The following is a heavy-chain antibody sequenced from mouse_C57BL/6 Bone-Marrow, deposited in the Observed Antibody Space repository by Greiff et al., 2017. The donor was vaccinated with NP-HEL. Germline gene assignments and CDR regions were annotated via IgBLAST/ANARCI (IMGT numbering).Heavy chain of an antibody. CDR1: GYSITSGYY. D-gene: IGHD2-4*01. Sequence: EVKLQESGPGLVKPSQSLSLTCSVTGYSITSGYYWNWIRQFPGNKLEWMGYISYDGSNNYNPSLKNRISITRDTSKNQFFLKLNSVTTEDTATYYCAMIYYDYYYYAMDYWGQGTSVTVSS. J-gene: IGHJ4*01. V-gene: IGHV3-6*01. CDR3: AMIYYDYYYYAMDY. CDR2: ISYDGSN.